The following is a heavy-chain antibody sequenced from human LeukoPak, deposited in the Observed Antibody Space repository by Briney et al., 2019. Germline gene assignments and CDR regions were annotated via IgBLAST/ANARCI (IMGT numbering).Heavy chain of an antibody. Sequence: PSETLSLTCTVSGGSISSGSYYWSWIRQPAGKGLEWIGRIYTSGSTNYNPSLKSRVTISVDTSKNQFSLKLSSVTAADTAVYYCARLYGRDIVVVVAATGNWFDPWGQGTLVTVSS. V-gene: IGHV4-61*02. CDR2: IYTSGST. D-gene: IGHD2-15*01. J-gene: IGHJ5*02. CDR1: GGSISSGSYY. CDR3: ARLYGRDIVVVVAATGNWFDP.